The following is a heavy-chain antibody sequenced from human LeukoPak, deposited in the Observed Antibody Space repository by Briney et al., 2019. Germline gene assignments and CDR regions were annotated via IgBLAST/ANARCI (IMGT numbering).Heavy chain of an antibody. Sequence: SVKVSCKASGYTFTSYGISWVRQAPGQGLEWMGGIIPIFGTANYAQKFQGRVTITADESTSTAYMELSSLRSEDTAVYYCARGRDYGGTIDYWGQGTLVTVSS. J-gene: IGHJ4*02. CDR2: IIPIFGTA. CDR1: GYTFTSYG. V-gene: IGHV1-69*13. CDR3: ARGRDYGGTIDY. D-gene: IGHD4-23*01.